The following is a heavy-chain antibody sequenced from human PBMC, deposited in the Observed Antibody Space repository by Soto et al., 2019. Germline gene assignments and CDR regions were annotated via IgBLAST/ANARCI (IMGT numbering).Heavy chain of an antibody. CDR3: ARGTTVTIWFDP. Sequence: EVQLVESGGGLVQPGGSLRLSCAASGFTVSSNYMTWVRQAPGKGLEWVSVIYSGGSTYYADSVKGRFTISRDNSKNTLYLQMNSLRAEDTAVYYCARGTTVTIWFDPWGQGTLVTVSS. CDR2: IYSGGST. V-gene: IGHV3-66*01. CDR1: GFTVSSNY. D-gene: IGHD4-17*01. J-gene: IGHJ5*02.